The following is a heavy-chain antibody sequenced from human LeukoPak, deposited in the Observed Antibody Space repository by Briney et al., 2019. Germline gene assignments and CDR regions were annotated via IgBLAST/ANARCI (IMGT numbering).Heavy chain of an antibody. V-gene: IGHV3-23*01. CDR1: GFTLSTYA. Sequence: GGSLRLSCAASGFTLSTYAMSWVRQAPGKGLEWVSVVSGTGGRTYYADSVKGRFTISRDNSKNTLYLQMNSLRAEDTALYYCVKASSSSPQYNWFDAWGQGTLVTVSS. CDR3: VKASSSSPQYNWFDA. CDR2: VSGTGGRT. D-gene: IGHD6-6*01. J-gene: IGHJ5*02.